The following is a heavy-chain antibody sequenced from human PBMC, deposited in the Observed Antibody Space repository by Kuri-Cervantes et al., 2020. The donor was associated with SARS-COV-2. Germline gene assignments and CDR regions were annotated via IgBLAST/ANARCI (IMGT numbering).Heavy chain of an antibody. D-gene: IGHD1-26*01. V-gene: IGHV4-39*07. CDR2: IYYSGNI. CDR3: APSAFFSTVGP. CDR1: GGSISSSAYY. Sequence: GSLRLSCTVSGGSISSSAYYWGWIRQPPGKGLEWIGNIYYSGNISYNPSLKSRVTISLDTPKNQLSLTVTSMTAADTAVYYCAPSAFFSTVGPWGQGAPVTVSS. J-gene: IGHJ5*02.